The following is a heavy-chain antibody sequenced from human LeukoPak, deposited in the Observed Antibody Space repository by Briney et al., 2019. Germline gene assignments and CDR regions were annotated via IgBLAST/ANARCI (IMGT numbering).Heavy chain of an antibody. V-gene: IGHV4-59*02. Sequence: PSETLSLTCVVSGGSVSGYYWGWIQQPPGRGLEWIGYVYYSGSTNYNPSFKSRITISVDTSRNQFSLQLSSVTAADTAVYYCARIHRYCSGGACYVLDNWGQGTLVAVSS. CDR1: GGSVSGYY. CDR3: ARIHRYCSGGACYVLDN. D-gene: IGHD2-15*01. J-gene: IGHJ4*02. CDR2: VYYSGST.